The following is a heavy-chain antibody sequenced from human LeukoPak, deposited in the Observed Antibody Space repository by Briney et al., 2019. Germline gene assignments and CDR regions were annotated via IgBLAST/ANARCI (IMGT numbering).Heavy chain of an antibody. J-gene: IGHJ4*02. D-gene: IGHD6-19*01. CDR2: ISAYNGNT. CDR3: ARGVAVAGTWGYYFDY. V-gene: IGHV1-18*01. CDR1: GYTFTSYG. Sequence: ASVKVSCKASGYTFTSYGISWVRQAPGQGLEWMGWISAYNGNTNYAQKLQGRVTMTTDTSTSTAYMELRSLRSDDTAVYYCARGVAVAGTWGYYFDYWGQGTLVTVSP.